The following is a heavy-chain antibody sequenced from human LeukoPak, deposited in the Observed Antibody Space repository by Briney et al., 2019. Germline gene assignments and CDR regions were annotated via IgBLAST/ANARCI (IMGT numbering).Heavy chain of an antibody. D-gene: IGHD4-11*01. CDR2: VYYSGTT. V-gene: IGHV4-38-2*02. CDR3: ARGAGGFSNYNWFDP. Sequence: SETLSLTCTVSGYSISSGYYWGWIRQPPGKGLEWIGSVYYSGTTTYNPSLESRVTISVDTSKNQFSLKLGSVTAADTAVYYCARGAGGFSNYNWFDPWGQGTLVTVSS. CDR1: GYSISSGYY. J-gene: IGHJ5*02.